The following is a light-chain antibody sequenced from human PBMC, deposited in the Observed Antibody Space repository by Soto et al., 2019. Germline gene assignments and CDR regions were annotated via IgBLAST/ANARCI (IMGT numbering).Light chain of an antibody. CDR2: AAS. J-gene: IGKJ1*01. CDR1: QSISSN. Sequence: DIQMTQSPSSLSASVGDRVTITCRASQSISSNLNWYQQKPGKAPKLLIYAASSLESGVPSTFSGSGSGTEFTLTISSLQPDDFATYYCQQYYTYWHMFGQGTKVDIK. CDR3: QQYYTYWHM. V-gene: IGKV1-39*01.